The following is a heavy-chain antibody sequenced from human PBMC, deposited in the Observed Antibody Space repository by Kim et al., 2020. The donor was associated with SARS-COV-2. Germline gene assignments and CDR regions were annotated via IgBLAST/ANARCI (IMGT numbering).Heavy chain of an antibody. CDR2: ISWNSGSI. J-gene: IGHJ4*02. D-gene: IGHD3-22*01. CDR1: GFTFDDYA. Sequence: GGSLRLSCAASGFTFDDYAMHWVRQAPGKGLEWVSGISWNSGSIGYADSVKGRFTISRDNAKNSLYLQMNSLRAEDTALYYCAKGTHDSSGYSDFDYWGQGTLVTVSS. V-gene: IGHV3-9*01. CDR3: AKGTHDSSGYSDFDY.